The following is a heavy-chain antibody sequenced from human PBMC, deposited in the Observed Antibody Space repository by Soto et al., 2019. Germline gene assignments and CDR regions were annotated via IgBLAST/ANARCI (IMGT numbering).Heavy chain of an antibody. CDR2: ISYDGSNK. CDR3: AKELSVPAATARYYYYYMDF. Sequence: PGGSLRLSCAASGFTFSSYGMHWVRQAPGKGLEWVAVISYDGSNKYYADSVKGRFTISRDNSKNTLYLQMNSLRAEDTAVYYCAKELSVPAATARYYYYYMDFWGKGTTVTVSS. D-gene: IGHD2-2*01. J-gene: IGHJ6*03. V-gene: IGHV3-30*18. CDR1: GFTFSSYG.